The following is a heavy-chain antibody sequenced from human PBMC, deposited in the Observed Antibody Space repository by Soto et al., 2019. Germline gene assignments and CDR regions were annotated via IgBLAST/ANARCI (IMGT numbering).Heavy chain of an antibody. D-gene: IGHD2-15*01. CDR2: INPSVGSA. V-gene: IGHV1-46*01. J-gene: IGHJ5*02. Sequence: ASVKVSCKASGYTFTSYYMHWVRQAPGQEREGMGIINPSVGSANYAQKFQGRVTITADESTSTAYMELSSLRSEDTAVYYCARDHRLSLVVVVAATPPGAWFDPWGQGTLVTVSS. CDR3: ARDHRLSLVVVVAATPPGAWFDP. CDR1: GYTFTSYY.